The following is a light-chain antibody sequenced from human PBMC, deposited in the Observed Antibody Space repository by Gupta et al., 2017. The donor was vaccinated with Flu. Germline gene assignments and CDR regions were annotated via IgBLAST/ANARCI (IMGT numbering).Light chain of an antibody. J-gene: IGLJ1*01. CDR1: SSDVGGYNY. CDR2: EVS. Sequence: QSALTQPASVSGSPGQSSTISCTGTSSDVGGYNYVSWYQQHPGKAPKLMIYEVSNRPSGFSNRFSGSKSGNTASLTISGLQAEDEADYYCSSYTSSRDVFGTGTKVTVL. V-gene: IGLV2-14*01. CDR3: SSYTSSRDV.